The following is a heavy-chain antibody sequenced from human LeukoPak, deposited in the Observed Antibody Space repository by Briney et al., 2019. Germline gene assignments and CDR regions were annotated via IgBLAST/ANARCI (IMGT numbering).Heavy chain of an antibody. D-gene: IGHD3-10*01. CDR2: IKTKTDGGTR. Sequence: GGSLRLSCAASGFTFSNAWMSWVRQAPGKGLEWVGRIKTKTDGGTRDYAAPVKGRFTISRDDSKNTLYLQMNSLKTEDTAVYYCTTDPGSGSYYGAFGDYWGQGTLVTVSS. J-gene: IGHJ4*02. CDR1: GFTFSNAW. V-gene: IGHV3-15*01. CDR3: TTDPGSGSYYGAFGDY.